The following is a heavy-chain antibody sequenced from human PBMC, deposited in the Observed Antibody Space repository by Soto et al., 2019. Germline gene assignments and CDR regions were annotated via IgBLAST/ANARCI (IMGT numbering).Heavy chain of an antibody. D-gene: IGHD2-21*01. J-gene: IGHJ4*02. Sequence: VGSLRLSGAASGFTFSSYAMSWVRQAPGKGLEWVSAISGSGGSTYYADSVKGRFTISRDNSKNTLYLQMNSLRAEDTAVYYCAKVSAYPHFDYWGQGTLVTVSS. V-gene: IGHV3-23*01. CDR1: GFTFSSYA. CDR2: ISGSGGST. CDR3: AKVSAYPHFDY.